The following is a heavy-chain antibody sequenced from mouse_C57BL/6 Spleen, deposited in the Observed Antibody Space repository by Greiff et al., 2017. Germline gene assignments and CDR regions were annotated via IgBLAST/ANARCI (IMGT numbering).Heavy chain of an antibody. J-gene: IGHJ4*01. V-gene: IGHV1-69*01. CDR3: ALGYAMDY. CDR2: IDPSDSYT. D-gene: IGHD3-3*01. CDR1: GYTFTSYW. Sequence: QVQLQQPGAELVMPGASVKLSCKASGYTFTSYWMHWVKQRPGQGLEWIGEIDPSDSYTNYNQKFKGKSTLTVDKSSSTAYMQLSSLTSEYSAVYYCALGYAMDYWGQGTSVTVSS.